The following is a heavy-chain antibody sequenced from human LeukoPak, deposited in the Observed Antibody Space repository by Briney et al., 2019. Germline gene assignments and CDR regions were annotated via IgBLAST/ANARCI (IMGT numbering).Heavy chain of an antibody. V-gene: IGHV1-24*01. CDR3: ATVIAVAGNANPDY. D-gene: IGHD6-19*01. CDR1: GFTFSSYE. Sequence: GGSLRLSCAASGFTFSSYEMNWVRQAPGKGLEWMGGFDPEDGETIYAQKFQGRVTMTEDTSTDTAYMELSSLRSEDTAVYYCATVIAVAGNANPDYWGQGTLVTVSS. J-gene: IGHJ4*02. CDR2: FDPEDGET.